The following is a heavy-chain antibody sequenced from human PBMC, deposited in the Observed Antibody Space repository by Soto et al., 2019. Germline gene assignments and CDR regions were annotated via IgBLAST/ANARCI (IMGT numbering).Heavy chain of an antibody. J-gene: IGHJ6*02. CDR3: ARDNHRIAAAGNGGYYYYGMDV. D-gene: IGHD6-13*01. V-gene: IGHV1-18*04. Sequence: ASVKVSCKASGYTFTSYGISWVRQAPGQGLEWVGWISAYNGNTNYAQKLQGRVTMTTDTSTSTAYMELRSLRSDDTAVYYCARDNHRIAAAGNGGYYYYGMDVWGQGTTVTVSS. CDR1: GYTFTSYG. CDR2: ISAYNGNT.